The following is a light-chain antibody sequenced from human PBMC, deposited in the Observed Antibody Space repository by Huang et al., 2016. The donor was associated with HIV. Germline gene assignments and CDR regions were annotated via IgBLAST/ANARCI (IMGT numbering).Light chain of an antibody. CDR1: ESILRN. CDR3: QQYNKWPPYT. Sequence: VMTQSPATLSVSPGERATLSCRASESILRNLAWYHQRPAQPPRLLIYVASVRLAGIPDRFRGSGSGTEFSLTISSLQSEDFAVYYCQQYNKWPPYTYGQGTKLEIK. V-gene: IGKV3-15*01. J-gene: IGKJ2*01. CDR2: VAS.